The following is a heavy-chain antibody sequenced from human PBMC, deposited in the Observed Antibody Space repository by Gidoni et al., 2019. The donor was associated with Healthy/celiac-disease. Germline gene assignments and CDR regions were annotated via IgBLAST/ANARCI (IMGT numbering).Heavy chain of an antibody. Sequence: EVQLLESGGGLVQPGGSLRLSCAASGFTFSSYAMSWVRQAPGKGLEWVSALSGSGGSTYYADSVKGRVTISRDNSKNTLYLQMNSLRAEDTAVYYCAKDRAGGRSGYPWYFDLWGRGTLVTVSS. D-gene: IGHD3-22*01. CDR3: AKDRAGGRSGYPWYFDL. J-gene: IGHJ2*01. CDR1: GFTFSSYA. V-gene: IGHV3-23*01. CDR2: LSGSGGST.